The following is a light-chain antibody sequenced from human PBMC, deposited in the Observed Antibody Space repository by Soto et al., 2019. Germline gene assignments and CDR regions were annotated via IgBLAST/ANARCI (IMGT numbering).Light chain of an antibody. CDR1: QGIITY. V-gene: IGKV1-27*01. CDR2: TAS. J-gene: IGKJ1*01. CDR3: QKYNSAPRT. Sequence: DIQMTQSPSSLSASVGDSVTITCRASQGIITYLAWFQQKPGKVPKLLIYTASTLRSGVSSRFSGSGSGTDFTLTISNLQPEDVATYYCQKYNSAPRTFGKGTKVEIK.